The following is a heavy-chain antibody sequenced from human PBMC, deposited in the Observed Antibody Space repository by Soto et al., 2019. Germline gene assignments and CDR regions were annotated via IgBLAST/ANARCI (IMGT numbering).Heavy chain of an antibody. D-gene: IGHD2-2*01. V-gene: IGHV5-51*01. J-gene: IGHJ4*02. CDR1: GYSFTSYW. CDR3: ARNIRTRSVGFDY. CDR2: IYPGDSDT. Sequence: GESLKISCKGSGYSFTSYWIGWVRQMPGKGLEWMGIIYPGDSDTRYSPSFQGQVTISADKSISTAYLQWSSLQASDTAMYYCARNIRTRSVGFDYWGQGTLVSVSS.